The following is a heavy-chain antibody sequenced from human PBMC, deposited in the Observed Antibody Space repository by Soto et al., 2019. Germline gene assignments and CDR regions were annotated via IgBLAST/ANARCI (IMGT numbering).Heavy chain of an antibody. J-gene: IGHJ4*02. CDR1: GASSRSGDDY. CDR2: IYYSGST. V-gene: IGHV4-30-4*01. D-gene: IGHD2-8*01. Sequence: PSETLSLTCTVSGASSRSGDDYWSWIRQPPGKGLGWVGYIYYSGSTYYNLSLKRRGSISVGTAKKQFSLKPGAMTAAGRTVYDWARGYCTNGVCYTVAYFDYCGQGTLVTVS. CDR3: ARGYCTNGVCYTVAYFDY.